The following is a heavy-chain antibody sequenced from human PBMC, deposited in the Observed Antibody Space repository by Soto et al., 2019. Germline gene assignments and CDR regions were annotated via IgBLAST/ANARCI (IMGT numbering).Heavy chain of an antibody. CDR2: ISSSRSDI. CDR3: ARSDYGDAFDI. Sequence: EVQLVESGGGLVQPGGSLRLSCAASGFTFSSYSMNWVRQAPGKGLEWVSSISSSRSDIYYADSVKGRFTISRDNAKNSLYLQMNSLRAEDTAVYYCARSDYGDAFDIWGQGTMVTVSS. CDR1: GFTFSSYS. J-gene: IGHJ3*02. V-gene: IGHV3-21*01. D-gene: IGHD4-17*01.